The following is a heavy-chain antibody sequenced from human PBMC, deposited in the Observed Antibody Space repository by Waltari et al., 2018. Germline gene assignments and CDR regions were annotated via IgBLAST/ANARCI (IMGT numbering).Heavy chain of an antibody. D-gene: IGHD3-3*01. Sequence: EVQLLQSGGGLVQPGGSLRLSCVASGFTFSSYSMSWFRQAPGTGLEWVPAISGGGQTTLYADSVKGRFSISRDNSKNTLSLQVSSLRAEDSAVYYCAKRLLEPQVGAFDVWGQETMVTVSS. CDR2: ISGGGQTT. CDR3: AKRLLEPQVGAFDV. V-gene: IGHV3-23*01. J-gene: IGHJ3*01. CDR1: GFTFSSYS.